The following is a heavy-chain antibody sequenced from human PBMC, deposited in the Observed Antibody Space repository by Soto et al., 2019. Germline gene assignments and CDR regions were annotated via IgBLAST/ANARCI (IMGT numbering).Heavy chain of an antibody. Sequence: QVHLVQSGAEVKKPGASVKVSCQASGYAFTTYGITWVRQAPGQGLEWMGWISAHNGNTNYAQKLQGRVNVTRDTSTSTAYREMRSLRSDDTAVYYCARGRYGDYWGQGALVTVSS. J-gene: IGHJ4*02. CDR2: ISAHNGNT. V-gene: IGHV1-18*01. CDR3: ARGRYGDY. D-gene: IGHD1-1*01. CDR1: GYAFTTYG.